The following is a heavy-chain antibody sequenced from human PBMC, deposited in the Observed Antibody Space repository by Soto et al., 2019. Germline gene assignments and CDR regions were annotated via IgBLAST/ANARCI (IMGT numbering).Heavy chain of an antibody. J-gene: IGHJ6*02. CDR1: GGTFSSYA. V-gene: IGHV1-69*01. CDR2: IIPIFGTA. Sequence: QVQLVQSGAEVKKPGSSVKVSCKASGGTFSSYAISWVRQAPGQGLEWMGGIIPIFGTANYAQKFQGRVTITADESTSTAYMELSSLRSEDTAVYYCARDRPGPVGYSSSSALIYYYYYGMDVWGQGTTVTVSS. CDR3: ARDRPGPVGYSSSSALIYYYYYGMDV. D-gene: IGHD6-6*01.